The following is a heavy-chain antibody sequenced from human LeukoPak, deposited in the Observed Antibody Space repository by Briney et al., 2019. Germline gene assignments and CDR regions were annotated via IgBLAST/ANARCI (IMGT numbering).Heavy chain of an antibody. CDR3: AKSSAAMSGWSDP. Sequence: GGSLRLSCAASGFTFDDYAMHWVRQAPGKGLEWGSGISWNSGSIGYADSVKGRFTISRDNAKNSLYLQMNSLRAEDTALYYCAKSSAAMSGWSDPWGQGTLVTVSS. V-gene: IGHV3-9*01. CDR1: GFTFDDYA. D-gene: IGHD2-2*01. J-gene: IGHJ5*02. CDR2: ISWNSGSI.